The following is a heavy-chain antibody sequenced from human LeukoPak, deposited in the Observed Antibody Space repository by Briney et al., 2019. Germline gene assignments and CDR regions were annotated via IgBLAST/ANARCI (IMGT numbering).Heavy chain of an antibody. Sequence: PGGSLRLSCAASGFTVSSNYMSWVRQAPGKGLEWVSVIYSGGSTYYADSVKGRFTISRDNSKNTLYLQMSSLRAEDTAVYYCARDSDYGDTWFQHWGQGTLVTVSS. CDR2: IYSGGST. CDR1: GFTVSSNY. D-gene: IGHD4-17*01. J-gene: IGHJ1*01. V-gene: IGHV3-53*01. CDR3: ARDSDYGDTWFQH.